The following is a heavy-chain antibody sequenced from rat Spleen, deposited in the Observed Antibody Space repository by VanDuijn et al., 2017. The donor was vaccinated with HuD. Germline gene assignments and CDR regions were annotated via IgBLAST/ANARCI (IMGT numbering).Heavy chain of an antibody. CDR3: AREGTYYGDYFDY. J-gene: IGHJ2*01. D-gene: IGHD1-9*01. Sequence: EVQLVESGGGLVQPGRSLKLSCAASGFTFSDYYMAWVRQAPKKGLEWVTSITNTGGSTYYPDSVKGRFTISRDNAKSTLYLQMDSLRSEDTATYYCAREGTYYGDYFDYWGQGVMVTVSS. CDR1: GFTFSDYY. V-gene: IGHV5-20*01. CDR2: ITNTGGST.